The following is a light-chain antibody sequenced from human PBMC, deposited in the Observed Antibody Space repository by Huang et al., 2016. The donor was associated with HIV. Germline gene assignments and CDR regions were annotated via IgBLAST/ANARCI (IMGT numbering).Light chain of an antibody. CDR3: QQANMYPRS. Sequence: IQLTQSPSSVSASEGDTVRSTCRARQDISSWLAWYQQKPREAPTLLIHSTSILQSGVPSRFSGSGSGTDFFLSINSLRPDDFATYYCQQANMYPRSFGQGTRLDIK. J-gene: IGKJ5*01. CDR1: QDISSW. CDR2: STS. V-gene: IGKV1-12*01.